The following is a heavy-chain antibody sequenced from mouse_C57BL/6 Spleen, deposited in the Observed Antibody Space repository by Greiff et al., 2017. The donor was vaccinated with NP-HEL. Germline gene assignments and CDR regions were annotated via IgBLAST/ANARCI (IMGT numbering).Heavy chain of an antibody. D-gene: IGHD2-5*01. V-gene: IGHV7-4*01. CDR2: IRNKANGYTT. Sequence: EVQGVESGGGLVQPGASLRLSCAASGFTFTDYYMSWVRQPPGKAPEWLALIRNKANGYTTEYTASVKGRFTISRDNSQNILYLQMNTLRAEDSATYYCVKAVWGGYSNYDAMDYWGQGTSVTVSS. J-gene: IGHJ4*01. CDR3: VKAVWGGYSNYDAMDY. CDR1: GFTFTDYY.